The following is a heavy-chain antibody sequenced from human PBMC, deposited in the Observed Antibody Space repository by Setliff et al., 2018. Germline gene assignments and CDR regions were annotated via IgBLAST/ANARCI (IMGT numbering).Heavy chain of an antibody. J-gene: IGHJ4*02. Sequence: ASVKVSCKASDYTFTSYGISWVRQAPGQGLEWMGWISAYNGNTNYAQKLQGRVTMTTDTSTSTAYMELRSLRSDDTAVYYCARYITGTTPADYWGQGTLVTVSS. D-gene: IGHD1-7*01. V-gene: IGHV1-18*01. CDR3: ARYITGTTPADY. CDR1: DYTFTSYG. CDR2: ISAYNGNT.